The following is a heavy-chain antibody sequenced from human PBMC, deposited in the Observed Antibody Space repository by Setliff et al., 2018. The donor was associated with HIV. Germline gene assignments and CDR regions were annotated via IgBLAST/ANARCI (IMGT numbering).Heavy chain of an antibody. D-gene: IGHD6-13*01. J-gene: IGHJ4*01. CDR1: GYAFSHNT. CDR2: INVGNGNT. CDR3: ARQFSSSWYVFDY. V-gene: IGHV1-3*01. Sequence: ASVKVSCKASGYAFSHNTIHWVRQAPGKGLEWMGWINVGNGNTKYSQRFQGRVTITRDTSASAAYMQLNSLRSEDTAVYYCARQFSSSWYVFDYWGQGALVTVSS.